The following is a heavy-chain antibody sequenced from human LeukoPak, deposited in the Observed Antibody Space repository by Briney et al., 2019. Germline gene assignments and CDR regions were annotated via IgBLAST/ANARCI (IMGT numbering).Heavy chain of an antibody. V-gene: IGHV3-15*01. Sequence: GGSLRLSCAASGFTLTNACMSWVRQAPGKELEWVGRIKSQIGGGTRDYAAPVKGRFTISKDDSKNTLYLQMNRLKTDDTAVYYCTTGDWTAGNWGQGTLVTVSS. J-gene: IGHJ4*02. CDR2: IKSQIGGGTR. CDR1: GFTLTNAC. CDR3: TTGDWTAGN. D-gene: IGHD3/OR15-3a*01.